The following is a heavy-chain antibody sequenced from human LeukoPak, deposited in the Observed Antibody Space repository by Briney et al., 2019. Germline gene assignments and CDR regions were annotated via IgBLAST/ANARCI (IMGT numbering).Heavy chain of an antibody. D-gene: IGHD6-6*01. CDR3: ARGTGSSPDSGFDP. CDR2: IYYSGST. Sequence: SETLSLTCTVSGGSISSYYWSWIRQPPGKGLEWIGYIYYSGSTNYNPSLKSRVTISVDTSKNQFSLKLSSVTAADTAVYYCARGTGSSPDSGFDPWGQGTLVTVSS. CDR1: GGSISSYY. V-gene: IGHV4-59*01. J-gene: IGHJ5*02.